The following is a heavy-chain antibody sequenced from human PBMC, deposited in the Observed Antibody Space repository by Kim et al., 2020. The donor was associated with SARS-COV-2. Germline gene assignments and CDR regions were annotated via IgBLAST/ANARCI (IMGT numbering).Heavy chain of an antibody. J-gene: IGHJ4*02. CDR2: IYYSGST. Sequence: SETLSLTCTVSGGSISSGDYYWSWIRQPPGKGLEWIGYIYYSGSTYYNPSLKSRVTISVDTSKNQFSLKLSSVTAADTAVYYCARVQDSGYDSGDFLDYWGQGTLVTVSS. D-gene: IGHD5-12*01. V-gene: IGHV4-30-4*01. CDR1: GGSISSGDYY. CDR3: ARVQDSGYDSGDFLDY.